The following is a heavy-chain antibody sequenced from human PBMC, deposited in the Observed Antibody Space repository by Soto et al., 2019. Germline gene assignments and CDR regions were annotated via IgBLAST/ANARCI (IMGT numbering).Heavy chain of an antibody. CDR1: GGTFSSYA. CDR3: ARGYYGSGSYYPYYYGMDV. D-gene: IGHD3-10*01. CDR2: IIPIFGTA. J-gene: IGHJ6*02. V-gene: IGHV1-69*06. Sequence: QVQLVQSGAEVKKPGSSVKVSCKASGGTFSSYAISWVRQAPGQGLEWMGGIIPIFGTANYAQKFQGRVTITADKSTSTAYMDLSSLRSEDTAVYYCARGYYGSGSYYPYYYGMDVWGQGTTVTVSS.